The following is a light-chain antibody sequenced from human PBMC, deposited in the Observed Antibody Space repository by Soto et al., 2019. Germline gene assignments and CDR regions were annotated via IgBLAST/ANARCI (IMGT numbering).Light chain of an antibody. CDR2: EVS. CDR1: SSDVGGYNY. V-gene: IGLV2-8*01. Sequence: QSALTQPPSASGSPGQSVTISCTGTSSDVGGYNYVSWYQQHPGKAPKLMIYEVSKRPSGVPDRFSGSKSGNTASLTVSGLQAEDEDDYCCTSYAGSNTLFVFGTGTKLTVL. CDR3: TSYAGSNTLFV. J-gene: IGLJ1*01.